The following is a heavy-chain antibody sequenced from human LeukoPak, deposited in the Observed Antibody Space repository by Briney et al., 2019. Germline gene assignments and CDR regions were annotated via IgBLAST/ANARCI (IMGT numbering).Heavy chain of an antibody. D-gene: IGHD5-12*01. CDR1: GFTFSSYW. CDR2: VNSDGTGT. J-gene: IGHJ6*03. CDR3: IRTLIVATSPYMDV. V-gene: IGHV3-74*01. Sequence: QPGGSLRLSCAASGFTFSSYWMHWVRRAPGKGLVWVSRVNSDGTGTTYADSVEGRFTISRDNAKNTVYLQMHSLRAEDTAIYYCIRTLIVATSPYMDVWGKGTTVTVSS.